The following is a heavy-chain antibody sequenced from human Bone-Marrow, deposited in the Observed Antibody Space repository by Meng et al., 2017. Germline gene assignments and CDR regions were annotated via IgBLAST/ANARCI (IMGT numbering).Heavy chain of an antibody. CDR3: GKVGGSGTYQPLDY. V-gene: IGHV3-21*04. D-gene: IGHD1-26*01. CDR1: GFTFSSYS. J-gene: IGHJ4*01. CDR2: ISSTSSYI. Sequence: GGSLRLSCAASGFTFSSYSMHWVRQAPGNGLEWVSSISSTSSYIYYADSVKGRFTISRDNAKTSLYLHMNSLRAEDTAVYYCGKVGGSGTYQPLDYWGHGTLVTVSS.